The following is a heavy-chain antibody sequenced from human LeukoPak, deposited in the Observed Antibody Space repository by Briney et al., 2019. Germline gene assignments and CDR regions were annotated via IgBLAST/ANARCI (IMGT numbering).Heavy chain of an antibody. Sequence: PGGSLRLSCAASGFTFSSYWMHWVRQAPGKGLVWVSRINSDGSSTSYADSVKGRFTISRDNAKNTLYLQMNSLRAEDTAVYYCARDKNWRYYDSSGDRYYGMDVWGQGTTVTVSS. V-gene: IGHV3-74*01. J-gene: IGHJ6*02. CDR3: ARDKNWRYYDSSGDRYYGMDV. CDR2: INSDGSST. D-gene: IGHD3-22*01. CDR1: GFTFSSYW.